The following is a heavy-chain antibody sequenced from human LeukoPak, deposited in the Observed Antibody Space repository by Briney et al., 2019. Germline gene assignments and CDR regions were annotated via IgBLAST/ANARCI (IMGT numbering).Heavy chain of an antibody. J-gene: IGHJ4*02. Sequence: HPGGSLRLSCAASGFTFSSYAMSWVRQAPGKGLEWVSVISGSGGSTYYADSVKGRFTISRDNSKNTLSLQMNSLRVEDTAIYYCAKFSVYSGYGDYFDYWGQGTLVTVSS. D-gene: IGHD5-12*01. V-gene: IGHV3-23*01. CDR3: AKFSVYSGYGDYFDY. CDR1: GFTFSSYA. CDR2: ISGSGGST.